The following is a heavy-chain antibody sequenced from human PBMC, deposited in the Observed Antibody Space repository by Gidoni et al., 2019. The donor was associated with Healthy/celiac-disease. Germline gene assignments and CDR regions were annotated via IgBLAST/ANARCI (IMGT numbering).Heavy chain of an antibody. CDR2: IWYDGSNK. J-gene: IGHJ4*02. D-gene: IGHD2-8*01. CDR3: ARDQSLALMVKYYFDY. Sequence: VQLVESGGGVVQPGRSLRLSCAASGFTFSSYGMHWVRQAPGKGLEWVAVIWYDGSNKYYADSVKGRFTISRDNSKNTLYLQMNSLRAEDTAVYYCARDQSLALMVKYYFDYWGQGTLVTVSS. V-gene: IGHV3-33*01. CDR1: GFTFSSYG.